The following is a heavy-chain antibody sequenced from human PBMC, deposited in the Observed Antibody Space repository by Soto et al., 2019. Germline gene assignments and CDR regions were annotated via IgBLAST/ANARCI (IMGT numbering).Heavy chain of an antibody. CDR2: ISYDGSNK. V-gene: IGHV3-30*18. J-gene: IGHJ6*02. Sequence: PGGSMRLSCAASGFTFSSYGMHWVRQAPGKGLEWVAVISYDGSNKYYADSVKGRFTISRDNSKNTLYLQMNSLRAEDTAVYYCAKDHPTPYSIAAAGSYGMDVWGQGTTVTVSS. CDR3: AKDHPTPYSIAAAGSYGMDV. D-gene: IGHD6-13*01. CDR1: GFTFSSYG.